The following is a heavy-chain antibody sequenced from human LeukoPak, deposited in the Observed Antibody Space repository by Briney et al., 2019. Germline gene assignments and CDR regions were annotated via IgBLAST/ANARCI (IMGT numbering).Heavy chain of an antibody. CDR3: ARGRSRIFGVVTIDY. V-gene: IGHV4-4*07. CDR1: GGSISSYY. J-gene: IGHJ4*02. D-gene: IGHD3-3*01. Sequence: SETLSLTCTVSGGSISSYYWSWIRQPAGKGLEWIGRIYTSGSTNYNPSLKSRVTISVDTSKNQFSLKLNSVTAADTAVYYCARGRSRIFGVVTIDYWGQGTLVTVSS. CDR2: IYTSGST.